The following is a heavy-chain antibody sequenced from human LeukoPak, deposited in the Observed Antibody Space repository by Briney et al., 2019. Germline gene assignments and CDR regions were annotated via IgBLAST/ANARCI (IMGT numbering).Heavy chain of an antibody. CDR2: ISSSSSAI. Sequence: GVSLRLCCAASGFTIRSYSMNWVRQAQGKGLEWVSYISSSSSAIYYADSVKGRFTISRDNAKNSLYLQMNSLRAEDTAVYYCARDFLFDYWGQGTLVTVSS. CDR3: ARDFLFDY. CDR1: GFTIRSYS. J-gene: IGHJ4*02. V-gene: IGHV3-48*01.